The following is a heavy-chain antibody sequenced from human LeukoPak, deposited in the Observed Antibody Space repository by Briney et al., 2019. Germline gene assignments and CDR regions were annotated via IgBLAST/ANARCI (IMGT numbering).Heavy chain of an antibody. D-gene: IGHD1-26*01. J-gene: IGHJ4*02. Sequence: GGSLRLSCTASGFPFSGHAMHWIRQAPGKGLEWLALISYDGSSEFYADSVKGRFTISRDNSKNTLYLQVNSLRPEDTAVYFCAREEEGELPDYWGQGTQVTVSS. V-gene: IGHV3-30*01. CDR2: ISYDGSSE. CDR3: AREEEGELPDY. CDR1: GFPFSGHA.